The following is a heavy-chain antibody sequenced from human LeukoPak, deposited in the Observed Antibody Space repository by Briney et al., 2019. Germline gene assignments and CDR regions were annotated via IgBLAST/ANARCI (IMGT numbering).Heavy chain of an antibody. CDR3: ARDHGGDPYYYDSSGYPDAFDI. CDR1: GYTFTSYG. V-gene: IGHV1-18*01. CDR2: ISAYNGNT. Sequence: GASVKVSCKASGYTFTSYGISWVRQAPGQGLEWMGWISAYNGNTNYAQKLQGRVTMTTDTSTSTAYMELSSLRSEDTAVYYCARDHGGDPYYYDSSGYPDAFDIWGQGTMVTVSS. D-gene: IGHD3-22*01. J-gene: IGHJ3*02.